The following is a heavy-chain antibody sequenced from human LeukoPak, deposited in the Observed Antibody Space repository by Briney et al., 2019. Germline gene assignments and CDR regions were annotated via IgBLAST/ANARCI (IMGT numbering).Heavy chain of an antibody. CDR1: AFTFSSYN. CDR3: ASAPTGTYYFDY. CDR2: ISSSISYI. V-gene: IGHV3-21*01. D-gene: IGHD4-17*01. J-gene: IGHJ4*02. Sequence: GGSLRLSCAASAFTFSSYNMNWVRQAPGKGLEWVSSISSSISYIYYADSVKGRFTISRDNANNSLYLQMNSLRAEDTAVYYCASAPTGTYYFDYWGQGTLVTASS.